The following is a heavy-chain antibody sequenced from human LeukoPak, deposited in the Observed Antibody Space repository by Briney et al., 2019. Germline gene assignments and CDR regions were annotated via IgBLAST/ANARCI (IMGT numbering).Heavy chain of an antibody. V-gene: IGHV3-66*01. Sequence: GGSLRLSCAASGFMFSSYWMTWVRQAPGKGLEWVSLIYSDGTTYYADSVKGRFTVSRDNSKNSLYLQMNSLRAEDTAVYYCARDPGYNYGFDYWGQGTLVTVSS. D-gene: IGHD5-18*01. CDR2: IYSDGTT. CDR1: GFMFSSYW. J-gene: IGHJ4*02. CDR3: ARDPGYNYGFDY.